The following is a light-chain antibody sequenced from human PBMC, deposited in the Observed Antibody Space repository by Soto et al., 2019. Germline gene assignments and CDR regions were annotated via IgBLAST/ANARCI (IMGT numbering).Light chain of an antibody. CDR3: QQASSFPFA. J-gene: IGKJ3*01. CDR1: QDISTW. CDR2: AAS. V-gene: IGKV1D-12*01. Sequence: DIHMTQSPSSVSASIGDRVTITCRASQDISTWLAWYQQKPGKAPNLLIYAASTLQSGVPSRFSGSGSGTDFTLTITNLQPEDFATYYCQQASSFPFAFGPGTKVDI.